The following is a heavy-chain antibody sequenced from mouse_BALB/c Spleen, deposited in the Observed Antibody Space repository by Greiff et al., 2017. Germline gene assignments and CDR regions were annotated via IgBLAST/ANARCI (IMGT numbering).Heavy chain of an antibody. CDR2: IYPGNSDT. J-gene: IGHJ4*01. CDR1: GYSFTSYW. Sequence: VHVKQSGTVLARPGASVKMSCKASGYSFTSYWMHWVKQRPGQGLEWIGAIYPGNSDTSYNQKFKGKAKLTAVTSASTAYMELSSLTNEDSAVYYCTRGGYGRPMDYWGQGTSVTVSS. D-gene: IGHD2-10*02. CDR3: TRGGYGRPMDY. V-gene: IGHV1-5*01.